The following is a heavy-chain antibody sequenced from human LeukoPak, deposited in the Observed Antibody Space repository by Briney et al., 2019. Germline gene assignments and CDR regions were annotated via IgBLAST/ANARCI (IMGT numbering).Heavy chain of an antibody. D-gene: IGHD4-17*01. Sequence: SETLSLTCTVSGGSISSYYWSWIRQPPRKGLEWIGYIYYSGSTNYNPSLKSRVTISVDTSKNQFSLKLSSVTAADTAVYYCARSGGDYDLDAFDIWGQGTMVTVSS. CDR3: ARSGGDYDLDAFDI. CDR2: IYYSGST. CDR1: GGSISSYY. J-gene: IGHJ3*02. V-gene: IGHV4-59*01.